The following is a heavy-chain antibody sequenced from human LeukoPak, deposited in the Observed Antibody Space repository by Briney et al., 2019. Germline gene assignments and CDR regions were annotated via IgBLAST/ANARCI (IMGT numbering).Heavy chain of an antibody. V-gene: IGHV4-39*01. CDR2: IYYSGST. J-gene: IGHJ6*02. CDR3: ARRCSSTSCSVYYYGMDV. Sequence: SETLSLTCTVSGGSISSSSYYWGWIRQPPGKGLEWIGSIYYSGSTYYNPSLKSRVTISVDTSKNQFSLKLSSVTAADTAVYYCARRCSSTSCSVYYYGMDVWGQGTTVTVPS. CDR1: GGSISSSSYY. D-gene: IGHD2-2*01.